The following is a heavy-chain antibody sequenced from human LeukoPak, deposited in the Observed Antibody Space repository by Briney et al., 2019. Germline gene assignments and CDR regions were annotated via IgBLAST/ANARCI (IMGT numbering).Heavy chain of an antibody. Sequence: PGRSLRLSCAASGXTFSSYAMHWVRQAPGKGLEWVAVISYDGSNKYYADSVKGRFTISRDNSKNTLYLQMNSLRAEDTAVYYCARDHYLIAVAGTGGFDYWGQGTLVTVSS. J-gene: IGHJ4*02. V-gene: IGHV3-30-3*01. CDR3: ARDHYLIAVAGTGGFDY. CDR1: GXTFSSYA. CDR2: ISYDGSNK. D-gene: IGHD6-19*01.